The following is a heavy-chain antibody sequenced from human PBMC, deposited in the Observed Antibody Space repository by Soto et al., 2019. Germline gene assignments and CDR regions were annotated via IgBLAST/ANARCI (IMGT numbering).Heavy chain of an antibody. CDR3: ARAGGTTVTGLWHFDS. V-gene: IGHV3-23*01. J-gene: IGHJ4*02. CDR2: ISGSGGST. Sequence: GVSLRLSCAASVFTFSTSVMSWVRQAPGKVLQWVSSISGSGGSTYYADSVKGRFIISRDNSKKTLYLEMSSLRAEDTAVYYCARAGGTTVTGLWHFDSWGPGTLVTVSS. CDR1: VFTFSTSV. D-gene: IGHD4-17*01.